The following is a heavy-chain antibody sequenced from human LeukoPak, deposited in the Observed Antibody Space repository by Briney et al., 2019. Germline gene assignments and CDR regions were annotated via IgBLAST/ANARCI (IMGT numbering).Heavy chain of an antibody. J-gene: IGHJ6*02. V-gene: IGHV4-59*01. CDR2: IYYGGST. Sequence: SETLSLTCTVSGGSISSYYWSWIRQPPGKGLEWIGLIYYGGSTNYNPSLKSRVTISIDTSKNQFSLRLSSVTAADTAVYYCARAGGYYFYGMDVWGQGTMVTVTS. CDR1: GGSISSYY. D-gene: IGHD4-23*01. CDR3: ARAGGYYFYGMDV.